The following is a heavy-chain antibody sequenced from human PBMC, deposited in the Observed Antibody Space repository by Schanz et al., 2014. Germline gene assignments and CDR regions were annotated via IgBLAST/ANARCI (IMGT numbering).Heavy chain of an antibody. CDR1: GFNFSDYA. Sequence: EVHLLESGGGLVPPGGSLRLSCAASGFNFSDYAMCWVRQVPGKGLEWVSAILGLASTTYYADSVKGRFTISRDNSKNLLDLQMNSLRAEDTAVYYCTRDVRLDRRGNWFDPWGQGTLXTVSS. CDR2: ILGLASTT. V-gene: IGHV3-23*01. J-gene: IGHJ5*02. CDR3: TRDVRLDRRGNWFDP. D-gene: IGHD1-1*01.